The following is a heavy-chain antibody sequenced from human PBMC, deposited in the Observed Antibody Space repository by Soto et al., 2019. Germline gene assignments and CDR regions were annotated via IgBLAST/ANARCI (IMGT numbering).Heavy chain of an antibody. D-gene: IGHD3-3*01. CDR3: AKDFSITIFGVVLTGYYGMDV. J-gene: IGHJ6*01. CDR2: ISYDGSNK. CDR1: GFTFSSYG. V-gene: IGHV3-30*18. Sequence: QVQLVESGGGVVQPGRSLRLSCAASGFTFSSYGMHWVRQAPGKGLEWVAVISYDGSNKYYADSVKGRFTISRDNSKNTLYLQMNSLRAEDTAVYYCAKDFSITIFGVVLTGYYGMDVW.